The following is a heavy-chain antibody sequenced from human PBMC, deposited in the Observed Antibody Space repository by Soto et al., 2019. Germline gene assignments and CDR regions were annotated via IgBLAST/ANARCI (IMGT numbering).Heavy chain of an antibody. V-gene: IGHV3-21*01. CDR3: ARDQLHSYYYGSGSYTLAFDI. J-gene: IGHJ3*02. D-gene: IGHD3-10*01. CDR1: GFTFSSYS. CDR2: ISSSSSYI. Sequence: GGSLRLSCAASGFTFSSYSMNWVRQAPGKGLEWVSSISSSSSYIYYADSVKGRFTISRDNAKNSLYLQMNSLRAEDTAVYYCARDQLHSYYYGSGSYTLAFDIWGQGTMVTVSS.